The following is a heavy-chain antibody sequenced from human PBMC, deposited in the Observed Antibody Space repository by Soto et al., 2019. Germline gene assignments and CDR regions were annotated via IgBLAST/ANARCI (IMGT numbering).Heavy chain of an antibody. V-gene: IGHV4-39*01. CDR3: ARQDRQAVAGYNWFDP. D-gene: IGHD6-19*01. CDR2: IYYGGST. Sequence: QLQLQESGPGLVKPSETLSLTCSVSGGSISSSSHYWGWIRQPPGKGLEWIGSIYYGGSTDYNASLKSRVTISVDTSKNQFSLKLRSVTAADTAVYYCARQDRQAVAGYNWFDPWGQGTLVTVSS. J-gene: IGHJ5*02. CDR1: GGSISSSSHY.